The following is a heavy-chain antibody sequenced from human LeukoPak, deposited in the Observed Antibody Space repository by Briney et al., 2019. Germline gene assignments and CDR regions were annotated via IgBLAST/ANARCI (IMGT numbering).Heavy chain of an antibody. D-gene: IGHD6-19*01. CDR2: INPDGSIT. CDR3: AKDFTGWHEY. V-gene: IGHV3-74*01. CDR1: AFTFSNYW. J-gene: IGHJ4*02. Sequence: GGSLRLSCAASAFTFSNYWMHWVRQAPGKGLVWVSRINPDGSITSYADSVKGRFTISRDNAKNTLYLQMSSLRAEDTAVYYCAKDFTGWHEYWGQGTLDTVSS.